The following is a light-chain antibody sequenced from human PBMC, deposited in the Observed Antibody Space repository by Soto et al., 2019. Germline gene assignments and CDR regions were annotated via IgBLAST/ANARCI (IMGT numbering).Light chain of an antibody. V-gene: IGKV3-15*01. J-gene: IGKJ1*01. CDR2: GAS. Sequence: EIVMTQSPATLSVSPGERVTLSCRASQSVSSNLAWYQQKPGQAPRLLIYGASTRATGIPARFSGSGSGTEFTLTISSLQSEDFAVYYCQQYNNWPPTFVQRTKLDIK. CDR1: QSVSSN. CDR3: QQYNNWPPT.